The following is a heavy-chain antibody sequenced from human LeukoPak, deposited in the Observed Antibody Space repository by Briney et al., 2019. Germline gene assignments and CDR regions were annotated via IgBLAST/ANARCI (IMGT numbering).Heavy chain of an antibody. CDR2: ISSGSSHI. CDR3: ARVGHWNDLDYYYYMDV. Sequence: PGGSLRLPCAVSGFTFSSYSMNWVRQAPGKGLEWVSAISSGSSHINYADSVKGRFTTSRDNAENSLYLQMNSLRAEDTAVYYCARVGHWNDLDYYYYMDVWGKGTTVTVSS. V-gene: IGHV3-21*01. D-gene: IGHD1-1*01. CDR1: GFTFSSYS. J-gene: IGHJ6*03.